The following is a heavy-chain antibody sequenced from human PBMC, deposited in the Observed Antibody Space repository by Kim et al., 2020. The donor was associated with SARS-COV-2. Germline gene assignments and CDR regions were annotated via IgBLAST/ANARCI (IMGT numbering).Heavy chain of an antibody. D-gene: IGHD1-26*01. CDR1: GFTFSSYS. Sequence: GGSLRLSCAASGFTFSSYSMNWVRQAPGKGLEWVSSISSSSSYIYYADSVKGRFTISRDNAKNSLYLQMSSLRAEDTAMYYCARVGRVGGTNLDYGGQGTMVTIST. CDR3: ARVGRVGGTNLDY. V-gene: IGHV3-21*01. J-gene: IGHJ4*02. CDR2: ISSSSSYI.